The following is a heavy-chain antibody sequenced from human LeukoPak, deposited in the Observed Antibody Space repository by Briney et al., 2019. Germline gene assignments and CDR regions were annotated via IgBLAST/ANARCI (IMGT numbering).Heavy chain of an antibody. CDR2: IYPGDSDT. J-gene: IGHJ4*02. Sequence: GEPLQISCQGSGYRFTSYWIGRVRPMPGKGQEWMGIIYPGDSDTRYSPSFQGQVTISADKSISTPYLQWSSLKASDTAMYYCARLVNPYYFDYWGQGTLVTVSS. CDR1: GYRFTSYW. CDR3: ARLVNPYYFDY. V-gene: IGHV5-51*01. D-gene: IGHD6-13*01.